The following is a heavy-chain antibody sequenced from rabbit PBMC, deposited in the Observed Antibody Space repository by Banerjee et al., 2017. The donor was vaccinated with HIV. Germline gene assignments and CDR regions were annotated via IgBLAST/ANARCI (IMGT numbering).Heavy chain of an antibody. CDR3: ARGYAGRAGYSYADL. V-gene: IGHV1S40*01. J-gene: IGHJ3*01. CDR2: IYAGSSGST. Sequence: QSLEESGGDLVKPGASLTLTCTASGFSFSSSYYMCWVRQAPGKGLEWIACIYAGSSGSTYYASWAKGRFTISKTSSTTVTLQMTSLTAADTATYFCARGYAGRAGYSYADLWGQGTLVTVS. D-gene: IGHD4-2*01. CDR1: GFSFSSSYY.